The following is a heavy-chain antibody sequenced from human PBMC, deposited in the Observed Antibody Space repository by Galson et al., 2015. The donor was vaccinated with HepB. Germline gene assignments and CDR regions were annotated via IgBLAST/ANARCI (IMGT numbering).Heavy chain of an antibody. J-gene: IGHJ6*02. CDR2: ISSTSTYI. CDR1: GFTFSSYS. Sequence: SLRLSCAASGFTFSSYSMNWVRQAPGKGLEWVSSISSTSTYIYYADSVKGRFTISRDNAKNSLYLQMNSLRAEDTAVYYCARLLASTGTYFYYGMDVWGQGTTVTVSS. D-gene: IGHD6-13*01. V-gene: IGHV3-21*01. CDR3: ARLLASTGTYFYYGMDV.